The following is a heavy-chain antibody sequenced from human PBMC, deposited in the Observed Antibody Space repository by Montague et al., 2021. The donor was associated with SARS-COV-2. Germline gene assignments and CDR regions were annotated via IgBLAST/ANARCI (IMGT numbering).Heavy chain of an antibody. J-gene: IGHJ6*02. D-gene: IGHD3-22*01. CDR2: IYHSGST. CDR1: GGSISSSNW. Sequence: SETLSLTCAVSGGSISSSNWWSWVRQPPGKGLEWIGGIYHSGSTNYNPSLKSRVTTSVDKSKNQFSLKLSSVTAADTAVYYCAREPYYYDSSGYPYYYYYGMDVWGQGTTVTVSS. CDR3: AREPYYYDSSGYPYYYYYGMDV. V-gene: IGHV4-4*02.